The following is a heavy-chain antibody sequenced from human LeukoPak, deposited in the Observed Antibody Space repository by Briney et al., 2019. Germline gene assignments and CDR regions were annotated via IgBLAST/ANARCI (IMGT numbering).Heavy chain of an antibody. CDR3: ARHDGFGVDPYYFDY. Sequence: SETLSLTCTVSGGSISRYYWSWIRQPPGKGLEWIGYIYTSGSTNYNPSLKSRVTISVDTSKNQFSLKLSSVTAADTAVYYCARHDGFGVDPYYFDYWGQGTLVTVSS. D-gene: IGHD3-3*01. CDR2: IYTSGST. J-gene: IGHJ4*02. CDR1: GGSISRYY. V-gene: IGHV4-4*09.